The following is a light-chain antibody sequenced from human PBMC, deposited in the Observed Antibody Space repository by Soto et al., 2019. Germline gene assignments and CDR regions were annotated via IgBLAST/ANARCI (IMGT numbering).Light chain of an antibody. Sequence: DIQMTQSPYSLSASVGDSVTITCRASQNIRTYLNWYQQKPGRAPKLLIHSASALPSGVPSRFSGSGSGTEFTLTISSLQPDDFATYYCQQYHASPWTFGQGTKVDIK. V-gene: IGKV1-9*01. CDR1: QNIRTY. CDR2: SAS. J-gene: IGKJ1*01. CDR3: QQYHASPWT.